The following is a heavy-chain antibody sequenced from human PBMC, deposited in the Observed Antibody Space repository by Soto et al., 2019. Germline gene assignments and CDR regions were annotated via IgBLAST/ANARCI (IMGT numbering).Heavy chain of an antibody. D-gene: IGHD2-15*01. Sequence: VASVKVSCKASGGTFSSYAISWVRQAPGQGLEWMGGIIPIFGTANYAQKFQGRVTITADESTSTAYMELSSLRSEDTAVYYCARRNIVVVVTATPDNWFDSWGQGTLVTVSS. CDR3: ARRNIVVVVTATPDNWFDS. CDR1: GGTFSSYA. V-gene: IGHV1-69*13. J-gene: IGHJ5*01. CDR2: IIPIFGTA.